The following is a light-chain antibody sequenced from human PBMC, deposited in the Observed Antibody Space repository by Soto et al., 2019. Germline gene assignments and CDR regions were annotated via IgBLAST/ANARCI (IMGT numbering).Light chain of an antibody. CDR2: GAS. J-gene: IGKJ1*01. CDR3: QQYESSSQT. V-gene: IGKV3-15*01. CDR1: RTVSNR. Sequence: EILMTQSPDTLSVSPGERVTLSCRASRTVSNRLAWYQHKPGQAPRLLISGASTGATGIPPRFRGSGSGTEFTLTVDTLQSEDSATYYCQQYESSSQTFGQGTKVEI.